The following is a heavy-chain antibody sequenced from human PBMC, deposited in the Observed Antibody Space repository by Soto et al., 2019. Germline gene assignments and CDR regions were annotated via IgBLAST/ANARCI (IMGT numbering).Heavy chain of an antibody. J-gene: IGHJ6*02. CDR1: GFTFSSYA. Sequence: HPGGSLRLSCAASGFTFSSYAMNLVRQSPGKGLEWVSIISGSGGRTYYADSVKGRFTISGDNSKNTVYLQMNSLRAEDTAVYYCARMTRGDFWSGLTQYQSYGMDVWGQGSEVTV. CDR2: ISGSGGRT. CDR3: ARMTRGDFWSGLTQYQSYGMDV. V-gene: IGHV3-23*01. D-gene: IGHD3-3*01.